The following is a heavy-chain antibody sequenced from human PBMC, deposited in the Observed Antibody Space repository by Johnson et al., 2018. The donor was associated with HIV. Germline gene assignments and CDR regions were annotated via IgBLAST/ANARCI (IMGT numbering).Heavy chain of an antibody. Sequence: VQLVESGGGLVQPGGSLRLSCAASGFTFSSYDMHWVRQATGKGLEWVAFIRYDGSNKYYADSVKGRFTISRENSKNTLYLQMNSLRAEDTAVYYCAKAGYSSGWYLGAFDIWGQG. J-gene: IGHJ3*02. V-gene: IGHV3-30*02. CDR2: IRYDGSNK. CDR1: GFTFSSYD. D-gene: IGHD6-19*01. CDR3: AKAGYSSGWYLGAFDI.